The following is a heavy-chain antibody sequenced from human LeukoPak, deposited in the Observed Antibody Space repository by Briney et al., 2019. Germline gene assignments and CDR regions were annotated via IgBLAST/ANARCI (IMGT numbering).Heavy chain of an antibody. CDR2: INHSGST. J-gene: IGHJ4*02. CDR3: ARDKIIVGAPFFDY. CDR1: GGSFSGYY. V-gene: IGHV4-34*01. Sequence: KASETLSLTCAVYGGSFSGYYWSWIRQPPGKGLEWIGEINHSGSTNYNSSLKSRVTISVDTSKNQFSLKLSSVTAADTAVYYCARDKIIVGAPFFDYWGQGTLVTVSS. D-gene: IGHD1-26*01.